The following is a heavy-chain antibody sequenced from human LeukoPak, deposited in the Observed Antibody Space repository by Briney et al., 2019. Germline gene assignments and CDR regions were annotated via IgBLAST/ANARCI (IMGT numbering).Heavy chain of an antibody. J-gene: IGHJ6*02. CDR1: GGTSNNFA. CDR2: IIPIVNMA. V-gene: IGHV1-69*04. Sequence: GASVKVSCKATGGTSNNFAFNWVRQAPGQGLEWMGRIIPIVNMADYAQKFQGRVTIIADKSSNTAYMELSSLRSEDTAVYYCATKDGVPDTYAGYFFGMDVWGQGTTVTVSS. CDR3: ATKDGVPDTYAGYFFGMDV. D-gene: IGHD2-15*01.